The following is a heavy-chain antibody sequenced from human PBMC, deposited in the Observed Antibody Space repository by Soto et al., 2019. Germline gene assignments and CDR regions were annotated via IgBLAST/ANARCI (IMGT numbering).Heavy chain of an antibody. CDR2: IIPIFGTA. Sequence: QVQLVQSGAEVKKPGSSVKVSCKASGGTFSSYAISWVRQAPGQGLEWMGGIIPIFGTANYEQKFQGRVTSTADESTSTAYMELSSLRSEDTAVYYCARHGRSVYYFDYWGQGTLVTVSS. CDR3: ARHGRSVYYFDY. CDR1: GGTFSSYA. V-gene: IGHV1-69*01. J-gene: IGHJ4*02.